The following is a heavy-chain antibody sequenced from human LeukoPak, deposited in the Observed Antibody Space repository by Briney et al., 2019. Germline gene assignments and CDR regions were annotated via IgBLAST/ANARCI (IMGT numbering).Heavy chain of an antibody. J-gene: IGHJ4*02. D-gene: IGHD4-17*01. CDR2: IHHSGNT. Sequence: SETLSLTCAVSGDSISSSHWWTWIRPPPGKGLEWIGEIHHSGNTDYNPTLKSRVTISVDTSRNQFSLMLTSVTATDTSVYYCARFDYCDYYFDYWGQGTLVIVSS. V-gene: IGHV4-4*02. CDR3: ARFDYCDYYFDY. CDR1: GDSISSSHW.